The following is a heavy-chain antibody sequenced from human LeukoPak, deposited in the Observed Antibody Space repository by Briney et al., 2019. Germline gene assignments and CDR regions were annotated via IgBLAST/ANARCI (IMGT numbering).Heavy chain of an antibody. CDR1: GYTFTTYD. J-gene: IGHJ4*02. V-gene: IGHV1-8*02. CDR2: LNPKNGNA. CDR3: ARGMHSIAAAGTDFDY. D-gene: IGHD6-13*01. Sequence: ASVKVSCKASGYTFTTYDINWVRQATGQGLEWMGWLNPKNGNAGYAQKFQGRVTMTRDMSTSTVYMELSSLRSEDTAVYYCARGMHSIAAAGTDFDYWGQGTLVTVSS.